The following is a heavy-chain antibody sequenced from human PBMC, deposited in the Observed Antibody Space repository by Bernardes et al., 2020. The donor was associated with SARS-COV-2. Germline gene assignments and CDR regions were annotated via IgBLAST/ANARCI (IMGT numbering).Heavy chain of an antibody. D-gene: IGHD3-10*01. Sequence: SEPLSVICTVSGASVNSGFNYWGWVRQAPGKGLEWIGNIYYTGSTKYNPSLRSRVTISIDTSKNQFSLNLTSVTAADTAVYYCARDQFKYFYPSGSPSVSEAFDIWGQGTMVTVSS. J-gene: IGHJ3*02. CDR3: ARDQFKYFYPSGSPSVSEAFDI. CDR2: IYYTGST. CDR1: GASVNSGFNY. V-gene: IGHV4-61*01.